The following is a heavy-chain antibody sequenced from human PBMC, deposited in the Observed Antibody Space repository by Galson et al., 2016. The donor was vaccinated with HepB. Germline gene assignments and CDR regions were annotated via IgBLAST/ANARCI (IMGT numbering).Heavy chain of an antibody. CDR3: AKGGLRWYHNFNC. D-gene: IGHD4-23*01. CDR2: ISGSAGST. Sequence: SLRLSCAASGFTFSTYAMSWVRQAPGKRLEWVSVISGSAGSTYYADSVKGRFTISRDNSKNMLYMQVNSLRAEDTAVYYCAKGGLRWYHNFNCWGQGTLVTVSS. J-gene: IGHJ4*02. CDR1: GFTFSTYA. V-gene: IGHV3-23*01.